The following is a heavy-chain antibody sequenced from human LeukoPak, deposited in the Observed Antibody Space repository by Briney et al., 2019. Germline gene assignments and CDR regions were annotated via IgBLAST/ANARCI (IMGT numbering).Heavy chain of an antibody. J-gene: IGHJ4*02. CDR1: GGSISSSNYY. Sequence: SGALPLPCAVSGGSISSSNYYWGWIRQPPGQGPEWIGSIYYSGNTYYNPSLKSRVTISVDTSKNQFSLKLSSVTATDTAVYYCARAGSHWHYVYWGQGTVVTVSS. V-gene: IGHV4-39*01. CDR3: ARAGSHWHYVY. D-gene: IGHD3-10*01. CDR2: IYYSGNT.